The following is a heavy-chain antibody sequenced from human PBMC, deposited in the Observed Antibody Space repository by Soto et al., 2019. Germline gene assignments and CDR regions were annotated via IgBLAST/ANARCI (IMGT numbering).Heavy chain of an antibody. CDR3: ARDRNDYGDYSFDY. D-gene: IGHD4-17*01. V-gene: IGHV3-66*01. J-gene: IGHJ4*02. CDR2: IYSGGST. CDR1: GFTVSSNY. Sequence: PGGSLRLSCAASGFTVSSNYMSWVRQAPGKGLEWVSVIYSGGSTYYADSVKGRFTISRDNSKNTLYLQMNSLRAEDTAVYYCARDRNDYGDYSFDYWGQGTRVTVSS.